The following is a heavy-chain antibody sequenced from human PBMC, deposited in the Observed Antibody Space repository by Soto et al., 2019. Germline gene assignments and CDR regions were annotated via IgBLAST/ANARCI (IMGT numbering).Heavy chain of an antibody. CDR2: IFSSGST. CDR1: GGSITDYA. V-gene: IGHV4-4*07. D-gene: IGHD2-21*02. J-gene: IGHJ5*02. Sequence: SETLSLTCTVSGGSITDYAWVWIRQPAGKGLEWIGRIFSSGSTNYNPSLKGRITMSLDTSKNQFSLKLNAATATDTAVYCCARDQGGVVTANTGSAPWVKGSLVP. CDR3: ARDQGGVVTANTGSAP.